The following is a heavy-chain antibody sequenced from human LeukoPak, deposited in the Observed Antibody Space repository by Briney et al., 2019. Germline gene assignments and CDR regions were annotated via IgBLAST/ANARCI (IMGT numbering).Heavy chain of an antibody. CDR2: LYYTGST. Sequence: SETLSLTCTVSGVSISSSSYYWGWIRQPPGQGLEWIGSLYYTGSTYYNPSLKSRVTMSVDTSKDQFSLKLSSVTAADTAVYYYAARVGATAPHAWYFDLWGRGTLVTVSS. D-gene: IGHD3-10*01. CDR3: AARVGATAPHAWYFDL. J-gene: IGHJ2*01. V-gene: IGHV4-39*01. CDR1: GVSISSSSYY.